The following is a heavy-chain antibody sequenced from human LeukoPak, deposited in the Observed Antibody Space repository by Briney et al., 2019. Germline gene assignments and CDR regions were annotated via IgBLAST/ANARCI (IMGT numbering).Heavy chain of an antibody. CDR2: FGPGGDI. J-gene: IGHJ5*01. CDR1: GFSFTAYS. V-gene: IGHV3-48*01. Sequence: PGGSLRLSCAASGFSFTAYSMNWVRQAPGRGLEWISYFGPGGDIYYADSVTGRFTVSRDTAKNSLYLQMNSLRVEDTAVYYCARRFDSWGQGTLVTVSS. CDR3: ARRFDS.